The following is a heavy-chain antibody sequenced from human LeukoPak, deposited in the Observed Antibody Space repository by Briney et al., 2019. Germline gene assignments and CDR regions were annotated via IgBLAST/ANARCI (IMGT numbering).Heavy chain of an antibody. J-gene: IGHJ4*02. D-gene: IGHD6-19*01. Sequence: TGGSLRLSCTASGFTFSSYAMYWVRQAPGKGLEWVSGIFGSGGSAHYADSVNGRFTISRDNSQNTVYLQMNSLRAEDTAVYYCGKTTTGYSSGRNPAWPVDYWGQGTLVTVSS. CDR1: GFTFSSYA. CDR3: GKTTTGYSSGRNPAWPVDY. V-gene: IGHV3-23*01. CDR2: IFGSGGSA.